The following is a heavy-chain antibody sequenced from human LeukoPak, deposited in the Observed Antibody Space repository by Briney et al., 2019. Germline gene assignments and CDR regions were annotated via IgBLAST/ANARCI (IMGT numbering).Heavy chain of an antibody. CDR1: GYTFTSYG. J-gene: IGHJ6*02. Sequence: GASAKVSCKASGYTFTSYGISWVRQAPGQGLEWMGWISAYNGNTNYAQKLQGRVTMTTDTSTSTAYMELRSLRSDDTAVYYCAREVRDYDILTGYYHYYYYGMDVWGQGTTVTVS. D-gene: IGHD3-9*01. CDR3: AREVRDYDILTGYYHYYYYGMDV. CDR2: ISAYNGNT. V-gene: IGHV1-18*01.